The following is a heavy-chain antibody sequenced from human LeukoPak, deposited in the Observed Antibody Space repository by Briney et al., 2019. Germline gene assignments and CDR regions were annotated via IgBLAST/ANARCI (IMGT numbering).Heavy chain of an antibody. CDR3: ARGRRTTVTS. Sequence: SETLSLTCAVYGGSFSGYYWSWIRQPPGKGLEWTGEINHSGSTNYNPSLKSRVTISVDTSKNQFSLKLSSVTAADTAVYYCARGRRTTVTSWGQGTLVTVSS. D-gene: IGHD4-17*01. CDR2: INHSGST. CDR1: GGSFSGYY. J-gene: IGHJ4*02. V-gene: IGHV4-34*01.